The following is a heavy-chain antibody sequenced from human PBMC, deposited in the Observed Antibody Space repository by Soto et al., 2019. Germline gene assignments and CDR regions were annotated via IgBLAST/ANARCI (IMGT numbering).Heavy chain of an antibody. Sequence: GGSLRLSCAASGFTFSSYAMSWVRQAPGKGLEWVSAISGSGGSTYYADSVKGRFTISRDNSKNTLYLQMNSLRAEDTAVYYCAKDPEYYYDSSGYYGPGWFDPWGQGTLVTVSS. CDR2: ISGSGGST. J-gene: IGHJ5*02. V-gene: IGHV3-23*01. CDR1: GFTFSSYA. D-gene: IGHD3-22*01. CDR3: AKDPEYYYDSSGYYGPGWFDP.